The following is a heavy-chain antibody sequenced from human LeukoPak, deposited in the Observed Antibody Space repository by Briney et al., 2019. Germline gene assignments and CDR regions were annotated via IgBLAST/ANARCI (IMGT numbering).Heavy chain of an antibody. CDR3: ARGASTVTTDYFDY. J-gene: IGHJ4*02. V-gene: IGHV4-34*01. D-gene: IGHD4-11*01. CDR2: INHSGST. CDR1: GGSFSGYY. Sequence: SETLSLTCAVYGGSFSGYYWSWLRQPPGKGLEWIGEINHSGSTNYNPSLKSRVTISVDTSKNQFSLKLSSVTAADTAVYYCARGASTVTTDYFDYWGQGTLVTVSS.